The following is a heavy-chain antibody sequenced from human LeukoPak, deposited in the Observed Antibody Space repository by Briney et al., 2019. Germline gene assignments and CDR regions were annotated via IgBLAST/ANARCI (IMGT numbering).Heavy chain of an antibody. CDR2: IKSKSDGGTI. V-gene: IGHV3-15*01. Sequence: GGSLRLSCVGSGFTFSDAWMSWVRQAPGKGLEWVGRIKSKSDGGTIDYAAPVKGRFTISRDDSRNTLYLQINSLKTEDTAVYYCTTRRQDGWWGQGTLVTVS. J-gene: IGHJ4*02. CDR1: GFTFSDAW. CDR3: TTRRQDGW. D-gene: IGHD2-15*01.